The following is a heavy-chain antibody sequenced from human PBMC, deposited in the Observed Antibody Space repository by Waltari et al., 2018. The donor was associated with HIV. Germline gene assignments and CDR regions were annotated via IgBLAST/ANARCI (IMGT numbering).Heavy chain of an antibody. CDR1: GGSISDYY. Sequence: QVQLQESGPGLVKPSETLSLTCTVSGGSISDYYWSWIRQPPGKGLELIGFIYYNGNTNDNPCLKSRVTISMGTARNHFSLQLTSVTAADTAVYYCARTYSGSYPRGYAFNIWGQGTMVTGSS. J-gene: IGHJ3*02. V-gene: IGHV4-59*01. CDR3: ARTYSGSYPRGYAFNI. D-gene: IGHD1-26*01. CDR2: IYYNGNT.